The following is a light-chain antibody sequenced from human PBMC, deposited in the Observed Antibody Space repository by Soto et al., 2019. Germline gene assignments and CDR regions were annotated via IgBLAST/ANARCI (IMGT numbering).Light chain of an antibody. Sequence: QAVLTQPPSVSEAPSQSVNISCSGSNSNIGTNVVNWYQQLPGKAPKRLIFYDDEKPSGVSDRFSGSKSGSSASLAISGRESEDEADYFCAACDDRVNGHVFGTGTQVTVL. CDR3: AACDDRVNGHV. J-gene: IGLJ1*01. CDR2: YDD. V-gene: IGLV1-36*01. CDR1: NSNIGTNV.